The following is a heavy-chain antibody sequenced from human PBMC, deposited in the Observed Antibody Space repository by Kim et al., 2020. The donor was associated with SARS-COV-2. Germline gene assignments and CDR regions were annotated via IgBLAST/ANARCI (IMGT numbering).Heavy chain of an antibody. V-gene: IGHV4-39*01. CDR1: GGSISSSSYY. D-gene: IGHD6-13*01. J-gene: IGHJ5*02. CDR2: IYYSGST. CDR3: ARLIPHLIAAAGTWFDP. Sequence: SETLSLTCTVSGGSISSSSYYWGWIRQPPGKGLEWIGSIYYSGSTYYNPSLKSRVTISVDTSKNQFSLKLSSVTAADTAVYYCARLIPHLIAAAGTWFDPWGQGTLVTVSS.